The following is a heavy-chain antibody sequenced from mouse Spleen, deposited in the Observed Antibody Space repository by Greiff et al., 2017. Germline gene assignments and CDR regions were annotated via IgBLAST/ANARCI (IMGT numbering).Heavy chain of an antibody. J-gene: IGHJ4*01. CDR3: ARSVRLRNYAMDY. Sequence: QVQLEQPGAELVRPGASGKLSRKASGYTFTSHWMHWGKQRPGQGREWIGENDPSDRYTNYNQKFKGKATLTVDKSSSTAYMQLSSLTSEDSAVYYCARSVRLRNYAMDYWGQGTSVTVSS. CDR2: NDPSDRYT. V-gene: IGHV1-69*02. CDR1: GYTFTSHW. D-gene: IGHD1-2*01.